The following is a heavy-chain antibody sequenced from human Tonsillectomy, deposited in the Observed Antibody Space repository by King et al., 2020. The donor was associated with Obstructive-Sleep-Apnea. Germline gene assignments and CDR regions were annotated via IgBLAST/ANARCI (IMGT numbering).Heavy chain of an antibody. CDR3: SRAGYFRNGAQKWIDP. Sequence: QLVQSGAEVKKPGASVKVSCKASGYTFHDYYMHWVRQAPGQGLEWMGWINPKSGGTKYAEEFQGRVTMTGDTSISTAYMELSSLTCDDTAIYYCSRAGYFRNGAQKWIDPWGQGTLVTVSS. CDR1: GYTFHDYY. CDR2: INPKSGGT. D-gene: IGHD3-9*01. J-gene: IGHJ5*02. V-gene: IGHV1-2*02.